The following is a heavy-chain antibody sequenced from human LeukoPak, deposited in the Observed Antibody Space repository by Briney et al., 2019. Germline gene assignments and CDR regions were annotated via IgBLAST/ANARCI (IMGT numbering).Heavy chain of an antibody. CDR1: GFTFSSYG. J-gene: IGHJ4*02. D-gene: IGHD5-12*01. Sequence: GGSLRLSCAASGFTFSSYGMHWVRQAPGKGLEWVAVISYDGSNKYYADSVKGRFTISRDNSKNTLYLQMNSLRAEDTAVYYCAKEGIDGSDYDLDYWGQGTLVSVSS. CDR3: AKEGIDGSDYDLDY. CDR2: ISYDGSNK. V-gene: IGHV3-30*18.